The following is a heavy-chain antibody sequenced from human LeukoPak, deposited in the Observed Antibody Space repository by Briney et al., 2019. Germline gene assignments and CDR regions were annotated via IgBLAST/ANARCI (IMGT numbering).Heavy chain of an antibody. CDR3: ARIYSSSSGYFDY. D-gene: IGHD6-6*01. Sequence: GGSLRLSCAASGFTFSSYWMSWVPQAPGKGLEWVANIKQDGSEKYYVDSVKGRFTISRDNAKNSLYLQMNSLRAEDTAVYYCARIYSSSSGYFDYWGQGTLVTVSS. CDR2: IKQDGSEK. V-gene: IGHV3-7*01. J-gene: IGHJ4*02. CDR1: GFTFSSYW.